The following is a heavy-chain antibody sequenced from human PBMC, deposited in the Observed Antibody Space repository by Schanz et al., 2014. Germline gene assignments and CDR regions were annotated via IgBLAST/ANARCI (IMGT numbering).Heavy chain of an antibody. CDR1: GFSFSGFA. CDR2: VSHDGFTK. J-gene: IGHJ3*02. D-gene: IGHD6-19*01. CDR3: ATDYSGGGCHI. Sequence: QVQLVESGGSVVQPGRSLRLSCVASGFSFSGFAVHWVRQAPGKGLEWVSIVSHDGFTKHYADSVRGRFTLSRDNSKNTVYLQMNSLRAEDTALYFCATDYSGGGCHIWGQGTMVTVSS. V-gene: IGHV3-30*04.